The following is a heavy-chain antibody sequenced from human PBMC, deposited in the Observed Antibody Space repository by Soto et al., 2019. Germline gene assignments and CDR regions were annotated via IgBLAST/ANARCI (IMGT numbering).Heavy chain of an antibody. D-gene: IGHD2-2*02. CDR3: ARGNTPVDY. CDR2: INPSGGTT. J-gene: IGHJ4*02. Sequence: ASVKVSCKTSGYIFTSYYIHWVRQAPGQGLEWMGIINPSGGTTTYAQKFQGRVTMTRDTSTSTVYMELSSLRSEDTAVYYCARGNTPVDYWGQGTLVTVSS. CDR1: GYIFTSYY. V-gene: IGHV1-46*01.